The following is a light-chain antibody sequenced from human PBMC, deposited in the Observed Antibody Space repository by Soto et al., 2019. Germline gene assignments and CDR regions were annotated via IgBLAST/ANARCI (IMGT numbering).Light chain of an antibody. CDR1: QSVIRN. Sequence: EIVMTQSPATLSVSPGERATLSCRASQSVIRNFVWYQQKPGQAPRLLIYAASTRATGIPARFSGSGSGTEFTLTISRLQSEDFAIYYCQQYSNWPPWTFGPGTKVEIK. CDR3: QQYSNWPPWT. V-gene: IGKV3-15*01. CDR2: AAS. J-gene: IGKJ1*01.